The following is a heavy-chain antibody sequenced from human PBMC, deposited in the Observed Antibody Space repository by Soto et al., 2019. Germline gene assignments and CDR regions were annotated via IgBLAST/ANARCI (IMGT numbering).Heavy chain of an antibody. CDR1: GFTFSTYA. CDR3: AKDKGGTTILTTFDY. V-gene: IGHV3-23*01. Sequence: GGSLRLSXSASGFTFSTYAMSWVRQAPGKGLEWVSGVSGSGGGTYYADSVQGRFTISRDNSKNTLYLQMNSLRAEDTAVYYCAKDKGGTTILTTFDYWGQGALVTVSS. CDR2: VSGSGGGT. J-gene: IGHJ4*02. D-gene: IGHD4-4*01.